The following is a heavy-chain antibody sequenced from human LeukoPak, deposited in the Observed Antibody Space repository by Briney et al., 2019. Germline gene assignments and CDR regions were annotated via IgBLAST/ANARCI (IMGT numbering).Heavy chain of an antibody. J-gene: IGHJ5*02. CDR3: ARDLPGAYCSSTSCLSLGGWLDP. Sequence: PSETLSLTCTVSGGSISSYYWSWIRQPPGKGLEWIGYIYYSGSTNYNPSLKSRVTISVDTSKNQFSLKLSSVTAADTAVYYCARDLPGAYCSSTSCLSLGGWLDPWGQGTLVTVSS. CDR2: IYYSGST. CDR1: GGSISSYY. V-gene: IGHV4-59*01. D-gene: IGHD2-2*01.